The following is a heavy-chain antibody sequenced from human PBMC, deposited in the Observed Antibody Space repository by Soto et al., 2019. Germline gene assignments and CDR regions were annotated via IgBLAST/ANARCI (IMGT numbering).Heavy chain of an antibody. Sequence: SETLSLTCVVSGYSFNSVHFWGWIRQPPGKGLQWIGSLSQNGGTYRNPSLRSRVTLSVDTSKNPFSLKLTSVTAADAAVYYCAAAKLPGARFSGMDVWGQGSTVTVSS. D-gene: IGHD2-2*01. J-gene: IGHJ6*02. CDR3: AAAKLPGARFSGMDV. V-gene: IGHV4-38-2*01. CDR1: GYSFNSVHF. CDR2: LSQNGGT.